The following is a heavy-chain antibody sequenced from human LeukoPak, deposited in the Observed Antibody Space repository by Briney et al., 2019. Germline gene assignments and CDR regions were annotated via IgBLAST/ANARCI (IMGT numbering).Heavy chain of an antibody. CDR3: ARGRHYDFWSGAPNWFDP. V-gene: IGHV5-51*01. D-gene: IGHD3-3*01. Sequence: GESLKISCKGSGYSFTSYWIGWVRQMPGKGLEWVGIIYPGDSDTRYSPSFQGQVTISADKSISTAYLQWSSLKASDTAMYYCARGRHYDFWSGAPNWFDPWGQGTLVTVSS. J-gene: IGHJ5*02. CDR2: IYPGDSDT. CDR1: GYSFTSYW.